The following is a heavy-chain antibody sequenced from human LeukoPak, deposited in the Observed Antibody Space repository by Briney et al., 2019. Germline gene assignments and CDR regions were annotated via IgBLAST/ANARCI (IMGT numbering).Heavy chain of an antibody. J-gene: IGHJ4*02. D-gene: IGHD6-19*01. CDR1: GGSFSGYY. Sequence: PSETLSLTCAVYGGSFSGYYWSWIRQPPGRGLEWIGEINHSGSTNYNPSLKSRVTISVDTPKNQFSLKLSSVTAADTAVYYCAREVENTSGWYSHFDYWGQGTLVTVSS. V-gene: IGHV4-34*01. CDR3: AREVENTSGWYSHFDY. CDR2: INHSGST.